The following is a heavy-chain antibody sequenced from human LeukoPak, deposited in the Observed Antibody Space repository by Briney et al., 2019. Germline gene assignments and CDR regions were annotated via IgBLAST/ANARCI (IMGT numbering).Heavy chain of an antibody. D-gene: IGHD3-22*01. CDR3: ARPLGNGYSYWYFDL. CDR1: GGSIRGYY. CDR2: IYYSGST. Sequence: SETLSLTCTVSGGSIRGYYWTWIRQPPGKGLEWIGYIYYSGSTGYNPSLKSRVTMSLDTSKSQISLKLTSVTAADTAVYYCARPLGNGYSYWYFDLWGRGTLVTVSS. V-gene: IGHV4-59*01. J-gene: IGHJ2*01.